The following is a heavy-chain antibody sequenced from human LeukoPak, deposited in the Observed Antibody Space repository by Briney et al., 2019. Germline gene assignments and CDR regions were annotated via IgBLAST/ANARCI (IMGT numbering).Heavy chain of an antibody. Sequence: PGGSLRLSCSASGFTFSSYAMHWVRQAPGKGLEWVAVISYDGSNKYYADSVKGRFTISRDNSKNTLYLQMNSLRAGDTAVYYCARRRYCLGSYSDAFDIWGQGTMVTVSS. J-gene: IGHJ3*02. CDR3: ARRRYCLGSYSDAFDI. CDR2: ISYDGSNK. D-gene: IGHD3-10*01. V-gene: IGHV3-30-3*01. CDR1: GFTFSSYA.